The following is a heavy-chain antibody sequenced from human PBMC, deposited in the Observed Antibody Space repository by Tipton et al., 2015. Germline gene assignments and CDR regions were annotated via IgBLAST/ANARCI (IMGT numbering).Heavy chain of an antibody. CDR1: GGSFSDYY. Sequence: TLSLTCTVSGGSFSDYYWSWIRQSPGEGLEWIGYIYYSGSTNYNPSLRSRVAMSMDTSKNQFSLKLSSVIAADTAVYYCATLVDGYSRIPWGQGTRVTVSS. CDR2: IYYSGST. D-gene: IGHD5-24*01. CDR3: ATLVDGYSRIP. V-gene: IGHV4-59*07. J-gene: IGHJ5*02.